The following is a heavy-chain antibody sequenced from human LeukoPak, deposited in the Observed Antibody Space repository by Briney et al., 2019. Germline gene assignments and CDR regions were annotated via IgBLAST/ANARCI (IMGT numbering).Heavy chain of an antibody. J-gene: IGHJ1*01. D-gene: IGHD1-26*01. CDR3: ASTSGTYRLDFQH. Sequence: PSETLSLTCSVSGGSISSYYWSRIRQPPGKGLEWIGYIYYSGSSNYNPSLKSRVTISVDTSKNQFSLKLNSVTAADTAVYYCASTSGTYRLDFQHWGQGTLVTVSS. V-gene: IGHV4-59*08. CDR1: GGSISSYY. CDR2: IYYSGSS.